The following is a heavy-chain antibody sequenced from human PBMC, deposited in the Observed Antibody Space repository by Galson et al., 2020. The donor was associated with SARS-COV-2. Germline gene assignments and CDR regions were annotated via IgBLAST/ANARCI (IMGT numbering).Heavy chain of an antibody. Sequence: SENLSLTCAVSGGSISSSNWWSWVRQPPGKGLEWIGEIYHSGNTNYNPSLKSRVTISIDTSKNQFSLELYSVTAADTAVYYCAHLGAARLYNWFDPWGQGTLVTVSS. CDR1: GGSISSSNW. D-gene: IGHD6-6*01. CDR2: IYHSGNT. J-gene: IGHJ5*02. CDR3: AHLGAARLYNWFDP. V-gene: IGHV4-4*02.